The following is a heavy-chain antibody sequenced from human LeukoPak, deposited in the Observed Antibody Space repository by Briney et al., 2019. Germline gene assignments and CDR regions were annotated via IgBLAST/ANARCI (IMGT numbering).Heavy chain of an antibody. Sequence: GASVKVSCKASGYTFTGYYMHWVRQAPGQGLEWMGWINPNSGNTGYAQKFQGRVTMTRNTSISTAYMELSSLRSEDTAVYYCARGKRVRGVITKVYYYYMDVWGKGTTVTISS. J-gene: IGHJ6*03. V-gene: IGHV1-8*02. D-gene: IGHD3-10*01. CDR1: GYTFTGYY. CDR3: ARGKRVRGVITKVYYYYMDV. CDR2: INPNSGNT.